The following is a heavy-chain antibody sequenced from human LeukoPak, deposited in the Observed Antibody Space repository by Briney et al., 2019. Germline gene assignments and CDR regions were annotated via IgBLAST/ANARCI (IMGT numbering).Heavy chain of an antibody. Sequence: GGSLRLSCAASGFTFDDYAMHWVRHAPGKRLDWVSGISWNSGSISYADSVKGRFTISRDNAKNSLYLQMNSLRAEDTALYYCAKEGITMVRGVEVPYYGMDVWGQGTTVTVS. CDR2: ISWNSGSI. V-gene: IGHV3-9*01. D-gene: IGHD3-10*01. CDR3: AKEGITMVRGVEVPYYGMDV. CDR1: GFTFDDYA. J-gene: IGHJ6*02.